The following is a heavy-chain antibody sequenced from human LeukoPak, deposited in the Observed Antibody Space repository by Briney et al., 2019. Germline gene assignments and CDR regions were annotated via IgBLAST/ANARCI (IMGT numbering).Heavy chain of an antibody. CDR3: ARRSGGYDFDY. J-gene: IGHJ4*02. V-gene: IGHV5-51*01. D-gene: IGHD5-12*01. CDR2: IYPGDSDT. Sequence: GESLMISCKGSGYTFTNYWIAWVRQMPGKGLEWMGIIYPGDSDTRYSPSFQGQVTISADKSISTAYLQWSSLKASDTAMYYCARRSGGYDFDYWGQGTLVTVSS. CDR1: GYTFTNYW.